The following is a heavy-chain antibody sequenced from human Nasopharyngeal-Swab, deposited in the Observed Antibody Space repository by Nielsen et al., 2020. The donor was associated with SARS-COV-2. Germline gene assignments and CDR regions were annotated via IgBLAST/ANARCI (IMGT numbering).Heavy chain of an antibody. CDR3: ARGGWLQIITYFDL. J-gene: IGHJ2*01. CDR1: GFTFSNYG. V-gene: IGHV3-33*01. D-gene: IGHD5-24*01. CDR2: IWYDGSNK. Sequence: GESLKISCAAPGFTFSNYGMHWVRQAPGKGLEWVALIWYDGSNKYYADSVKGRFTISRDNSKNTLYLQMNNLRAEDTAVYYCARGGWLQIITYFDLWGRGTLVTVSS.